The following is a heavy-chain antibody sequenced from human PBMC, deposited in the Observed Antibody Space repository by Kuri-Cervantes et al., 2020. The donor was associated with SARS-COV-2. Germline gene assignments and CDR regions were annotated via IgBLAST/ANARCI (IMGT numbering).Heavy chain of an antibody. CDR1: GFTFSSYG. D-gene: IGHD5-12*01. CDR2: IRYDGSNK. J-gene: IGHJ5*02. CDR3: VRKGGS. Sequence: GESLKISCAASGFTFSSYGMHWVRQAPGKGLEWVAFIRYDGSNKYYADSVKGRFTISRDNSKNTLYLQMNSLRADDTAVYYCVRKGGSWGQGTLVTVSS. V-gene: IGHV3-30*02.